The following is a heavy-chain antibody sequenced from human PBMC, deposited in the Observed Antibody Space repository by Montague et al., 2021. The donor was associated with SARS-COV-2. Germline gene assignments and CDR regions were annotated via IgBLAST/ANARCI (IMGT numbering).Heavy chain of an antibody. CDR3: ARQEPIVVVVAAARGWFDP. CDR2: IYYSGST. D-gene: IGHD2-15*01. J-gene: IGHJ5*02. V-gene: IGHV4-39*01. Sequence: SETLSLTCTVSGGSISSSSYYWGWIRQPPGKGLEWIGSIYYSGSTYYNPSLKSQVTISVDTSKNQFSLKLSSVTAADTAVYYCARQEPIVVVVAAARGWFDPWGQGTLVTVSS. CDR1: GGSISSSSYY.